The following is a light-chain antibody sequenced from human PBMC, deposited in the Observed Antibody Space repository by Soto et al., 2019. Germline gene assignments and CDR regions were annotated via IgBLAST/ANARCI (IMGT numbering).Light chain of an antibody. CDR2: DVT. Sequence: QSVLTQPASVSGSPGQSITISCTGTSNDVGGYNYVSWYQHHPGKAHKLIICDVTDRPSGISYRFSASKSGNTASLTISGLQAEDEADYYCSSYTSSNAEVFGTGTKVTV. CDR1: SNDVGGYNY. CDR3: SSYTSSNAEV. V-gene: IGLV2-14*03. J-gene: IGLJ1*01.